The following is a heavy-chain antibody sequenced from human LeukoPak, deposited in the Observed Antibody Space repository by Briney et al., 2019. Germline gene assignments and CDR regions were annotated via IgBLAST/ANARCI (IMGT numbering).Heavy chain of an antibody. CDR2: ISGSGGSI. D-gene: IGHD3-10*01. V-gene: IGHV3-23*01. CDR1: GFTFGDYA. Sequence: PGRSLRLSCTASGFTFGDYAMSWVRQAPGKGPEWVSAISGSGGSIYYADSVKGRFTISRDSSRNTLYLQMNSLRAEDTAVYYCAKDLLRGVTPYYFDYWGQGTLVTVSS. CDR3: AKDLLRGVTPYYFDY. J-gene: IGHJ4*02.